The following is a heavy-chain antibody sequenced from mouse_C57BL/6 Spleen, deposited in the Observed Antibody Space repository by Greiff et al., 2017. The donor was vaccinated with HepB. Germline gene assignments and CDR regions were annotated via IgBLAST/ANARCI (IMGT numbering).Heavy chain of an antibody. CDR1: GFSLTSYG. CDR2: IWSDGST. V-gene: IGHV2-6-1*01. J-gene: IGHJ3*01. Sequence: QVQLKESGPGLVAPSQSLSITCTVSGFSLTSYGVHWVRQPPGKGLEWLVVIWSDGSTTYNSALKSRLSISKDNSKSQVFLKMNSLQTDDTVMYYCARHDYGSSPFAYWGQGTLVTVSA. D-gene: IGHD1-1*01. CDR3: ARHDYGSSPFAY.